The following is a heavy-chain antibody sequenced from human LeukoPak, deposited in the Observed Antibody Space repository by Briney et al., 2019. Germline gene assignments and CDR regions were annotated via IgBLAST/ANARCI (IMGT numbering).Heavy chain of an antibody. CDR2: INAGNGNT. CDR1: GYTFTSYA. D-gene: IGHD3-10*01. Sequence: ASVKVSCKASGYTFTSYAMHWVRQAPGQRLEWMGWINAGNGNTKYSQKFQGRVTITRDTSASTAYMELRSLRSDDTAVYYCARDGSGVWFDYWGQGTLVTVSS. J-gene: IGHJ4*02. V-gene: IGHV1-3*01. CDR3: ARDGSGVWFDY.